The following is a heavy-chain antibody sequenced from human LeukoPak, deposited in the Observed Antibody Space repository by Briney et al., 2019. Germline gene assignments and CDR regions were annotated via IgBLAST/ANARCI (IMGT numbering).Heavy chain of an antibody. J-gene: IGHJ4*02. D-gene: IGHD3-22*01. V-gene: IGHV4-4*07. CDR2: IYTSGST. Sequence: SETLSLTCTVSGGSISSYYWSWIRQPAGKGLEWIGRIYTSGSTNYNPSLKSRVTMSVDTSKNQFSLKLSSVTAADTAVYYCARGYYDSSGYYYSQNLRFDYWGQGTLVTVSS. CDR3: ARGYYDSSGYYYSQNLRFDY. CDR1: GGSISSYY.